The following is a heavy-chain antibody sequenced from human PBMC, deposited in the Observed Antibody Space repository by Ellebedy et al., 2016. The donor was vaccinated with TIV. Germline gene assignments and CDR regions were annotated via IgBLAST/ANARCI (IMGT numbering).Heavy chain of an antibody. CDR3: ARIWRGSYYLDH. V-gene: IGHV1-2*02. D-gene: IGHD1-26*01. Sequence: ASVKVSCKASASGNTFTAYYVHWVRQAPGQGPEWMGYISPKTGYTIYAQNFQGRVTMTRDTSFSTAYMELSRLKFDDTAIYYCARIWRGSYYLDHWGQGTLVTVSS. CDR2: ISPKTGYT. J-gene: IGHJ1*01. CDR1: GNTFTAYY.